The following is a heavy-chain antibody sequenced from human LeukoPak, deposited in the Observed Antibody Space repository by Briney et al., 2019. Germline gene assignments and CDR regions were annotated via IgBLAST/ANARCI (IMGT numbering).Heavy chain of an antibody. J-gene: IGHJ4*02. D-gene: IGHD3-10*01. V-gene: IGHV1-58*01. CDR1: GFTFTSSA. CDR2: IVVGSGNT. Sequence: TSVKVSCKASGFTFTSSAVQWVRQARGQPLEWIGWIVVGSGNTNYAQKFQERVTITRDMSTSTAYMELSSLRSEDTAVYYCAARKLWFGESFDYWGQGTLVTVSS. CDR3: AARKLWFGESFDY.